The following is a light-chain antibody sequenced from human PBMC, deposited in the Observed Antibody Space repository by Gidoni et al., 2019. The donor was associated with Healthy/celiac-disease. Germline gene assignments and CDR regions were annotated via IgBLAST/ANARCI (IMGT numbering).Light chain of an antibody. Sequence: VMTQSPATLSVSSGERATLSCRASQSVSSNLAWYQQKPGQAPRLLIYDASTRATGSPARFSGSGSGTEFTLTISSLQSEDFAVYYCQQYNNWTPWTFGQGTKVEIK. J-gene: IGKJ1*01. CDR2: DAS. CDR1: QSVSSN. V-gene: IGKV3-15*01. CDR3: QQYNNWTPWT.